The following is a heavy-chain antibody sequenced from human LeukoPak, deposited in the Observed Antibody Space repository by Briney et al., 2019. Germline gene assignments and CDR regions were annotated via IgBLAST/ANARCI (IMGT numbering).Heavy chain of an antibody. Sequence: GASVKVSCKASGYTFTNCGISWVRQAPGQGPEWMGWISAYNGNTNYAQKFQDRVTMTTDTSTNTAYMELRSLRSDDTAVYYCARVALAEGDYWGQGTLVTVSS. J-gene: IGHJ4*02. CDR1: GYTFTNCG. V-gene: IGHV1-18*01. CDR3: ARVALAEGDY. CDR2: ISAYNGNT.